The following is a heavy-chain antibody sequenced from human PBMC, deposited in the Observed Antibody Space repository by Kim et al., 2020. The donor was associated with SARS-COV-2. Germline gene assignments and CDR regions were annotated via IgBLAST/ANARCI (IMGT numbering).Heavy chain of an antibody. V-gene: IGHV3-48*02. D-gene: IGHD3-10*01. J-gene: IGHJ6*01. CDR1: GFTFSSYS. CDR3: ARDLVGELYGDVTYYYY. CDR2: ISSSSSTI. Sequence: GGSLRLSCAASGFTFSSYSMNWVRQAPGKGLEWVSYISSSSSTIYYADSVKGRFPISRDNAKNSLYLHMNSLIDEDTAVYYCARDLVGELYGDVTYYYY.